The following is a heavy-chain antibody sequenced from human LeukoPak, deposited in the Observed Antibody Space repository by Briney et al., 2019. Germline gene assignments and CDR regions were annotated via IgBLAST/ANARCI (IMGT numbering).Heavy chain of an antibody. CDR2: IYYSGSS. J-gene: IGHJ2*01. Sequence: SETLCLTCTASGGSISSYYWSWIRQPPGKGLEWIGYIYYSGSSNYNPYLVSRVTMLVEASTNEFLLMLSTVTAADTAVYYCARDKDPWGDSYGRFDLWGRGTLVTVSS. CDR3: ARDKDPWGDSYGRFDL. CDR1: GGSISSYY. V-gene: IGHV4-59*01. D-gene: IGHD5-18*01.